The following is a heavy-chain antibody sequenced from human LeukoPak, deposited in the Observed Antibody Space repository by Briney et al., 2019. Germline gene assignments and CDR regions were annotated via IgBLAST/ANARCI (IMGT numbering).Heavy chain of an antibody. Sequence: SETLSLTCTVSGGSISSYYWSWIRQPPGKGLEWIGYIYYSGSTNYNPSLKSRVTISVDMSKKQFSLKLSSVTAADTAVYYCARLGAYSSSWTGAFDIWGQGTMVTVSS. D-gene: IGHD6-13*01. J-gene: IGHJ3*02. CDR2: IYYSGST. V-gene: IGHV4-59*08. CDR1: GGSISSYY. CDR3: ARLGAYSSSWTGAFDI.